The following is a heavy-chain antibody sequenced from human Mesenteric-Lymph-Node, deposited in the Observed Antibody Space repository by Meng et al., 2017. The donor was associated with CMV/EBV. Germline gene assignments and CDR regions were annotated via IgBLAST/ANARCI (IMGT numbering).Heavy chain of an antibody. CDR1: GYTFTGYY. CDR3: SSRLYDFWGY. CDR2: INPNSGGT. V-gene: IGHV1-2*02. D-gene: IGHD3/OR15-3a*01. Sequence: ASVKVSCKASGYTFTGYYMHWVRPAPGQGLEWMGWINPNSGGTNYAQKFQGRVTMTRDTSISTAYMGLSRLRSDDTAVYYCSSRLYDFWGYWGQGTLVTVSS. J-gene: IGHJ4*02.